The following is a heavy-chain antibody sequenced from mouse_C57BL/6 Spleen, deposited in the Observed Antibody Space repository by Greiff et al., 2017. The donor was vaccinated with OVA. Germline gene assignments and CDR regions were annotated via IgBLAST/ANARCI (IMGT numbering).Heavy chain of an antibody. V-gene: IGHV1-82*01. CDR2: IFPGDGDT. J-gene: IGHJ2*01. Sequence: QVQLKQSGPELVKPGASVKISCKASGYAFSSSWMNWVKQRPGKGLEWIGRIFPGDGDTNYNGTFKGKATMTADKSSSTAYMQLSSLTSEDSACYVGARDYGSSYAFDYWGQGTTLTVSS. CDR3: ARDYGSSYAFDY. D-gene: IGHD1-1*01. CDR1: GYAFSSSW.